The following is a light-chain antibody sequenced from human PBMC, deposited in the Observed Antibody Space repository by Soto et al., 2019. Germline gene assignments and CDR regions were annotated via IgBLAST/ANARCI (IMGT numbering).Light chain of an antibody. CDR1: QSVSSSY. J-gene: IGKJ5*01. CDR3: EQGRNWRA. CDR2: DAS. V-gene: IGKV3-11*01. Sequence: TQKPGKHRLAPKEFTTLSCRASQSVSSSYLAWYQQKPGQAPRLLIYDASNRATGIPARFIGSGCRQECSVSGRGLEAEDFAGYFWEQGRNWRAFGQGTRLEIK.